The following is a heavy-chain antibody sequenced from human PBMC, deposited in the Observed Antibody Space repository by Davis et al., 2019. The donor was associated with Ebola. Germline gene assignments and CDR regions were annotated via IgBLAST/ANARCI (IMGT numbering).Heavy chain of an antibody. CDR2: ISAYNGNT. CDR1: RYTFTSYG. D-gene: IGHD3-16*01. Sequence: SVKVSRKASRYTFTSYGISSLRQAPGQGLEGMGWISAYNGNTNNAQNLQGRATMTTDTSTSTAYMELRSLRSDDTAVYYCAREIWQTWFDPWGQGTLVTVSS. CDR3: AREIWQTWFDP. V-gene: IGHV1-18*01. J-gene: IGHJ5*02.